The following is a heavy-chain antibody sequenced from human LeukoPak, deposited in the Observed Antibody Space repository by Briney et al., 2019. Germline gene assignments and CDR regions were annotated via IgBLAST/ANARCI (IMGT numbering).Heavy chain of an antibody. CDR2: VSGSGGST. Sequence: GGSLRLSCAASGFTFSSYAISWVRQAPGKGLEWVSAVSGSGGSTYYADSVKGRFTISRDNSKNTLYLQMNSLRAEDTAVYYCARESYLTMVRGVNPNDYWGQGTLVTVSS. J-gene: IGHJ4*02. CDR1: GFTFSSYA. D-gene: IGHD3-10*01. CDR3: ARESYLTMVRGVNPNDY. V-gene: IGHV3-23*01.